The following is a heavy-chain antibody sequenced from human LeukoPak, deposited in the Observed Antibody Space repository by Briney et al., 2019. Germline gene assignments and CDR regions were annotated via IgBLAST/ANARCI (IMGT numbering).Heavy chain of an antibody. CDR1: GFTFSSYA. CDR2: ISYDGSNK. D-gene: IGHD6-13*01. CDR3: AKDRGVAAAGD. J-gene: IGHJ4*02. V-gene: IGHV3-30-3*01. Sequence: GGSLRLSCAASGFTFSSYAMHWVRQAPGKGLEWVAVISYDGSNKYYADSVKGRFTISRDNSKNTLYLQMNSLRAEDTAVYYCAKDRGVAAAGDWGQGTLVTVSS.